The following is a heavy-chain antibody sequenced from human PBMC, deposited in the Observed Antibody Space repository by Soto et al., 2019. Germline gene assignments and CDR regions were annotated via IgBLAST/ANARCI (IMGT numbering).Heavy chain of an antibody. CDR1: GFTFSSYA. CDR3: AKVTAAAGIFDF. J-gene: IGHJ4*02. CDR2: ISGSGGST. V-gene: IGHV3-23*01. Sequence: GGSLRLSCAASGFTFSSYAMSWVRQAPGKGLERVSDISGSGGSTYYADSVKGRFTISRDNSENTMYLQMNSLRAEDTAVYYCAKVTAAAGIFDFWGPGTPVTVSS. D-gene: IGHD6-13*01.